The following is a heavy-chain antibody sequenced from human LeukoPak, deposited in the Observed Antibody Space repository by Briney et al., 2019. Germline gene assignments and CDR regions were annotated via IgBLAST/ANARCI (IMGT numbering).Heavy chain of an antibody. V-gene: IGHV4-59*01. CDR3: ARGYYYYDSSGSQGGAFDI. CDR2: IYYSGST. CDR1: GGSIRSYY. J-gene: IGHJ3*02. Sequence: SETLSLTCTVSGGSIRSYYWSWIRQPPGKGLEWIGYIYYSGSTNYNPSLKSRVTISVDTSKDQFSLKLSSVTAADTAVYYCARGYYYYDSSGSQGGAFDIWGQGTMVTVSS. D-gene: IGHD3-22*01.